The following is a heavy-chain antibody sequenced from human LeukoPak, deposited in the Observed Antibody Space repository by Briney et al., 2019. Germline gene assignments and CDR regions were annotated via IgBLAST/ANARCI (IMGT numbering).Heavy chain of an antibody. CDR1: GFTFNTYW. CDR3: AREEWWFDS. V-gene: IGHV3-7*01. Sequence: GGSLRLPCAASGFTFNTYWMTWVRQAPGKGLEWVANIKQDGSEKYYVGSLKGRFTISRDNAKNSLYLQMNSLRVEDTAVYYCAREEWWFDSWGQGTQVTVSS. D-gene: IGHD2-8*01. J-gene: IGHJ5*01. CDR2: IKQDGSEK.